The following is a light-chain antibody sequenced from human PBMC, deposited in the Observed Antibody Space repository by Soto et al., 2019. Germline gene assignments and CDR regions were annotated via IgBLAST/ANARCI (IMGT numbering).Light chain of an antibody. Sequence: DIHMTQSPSSLSASLGDRVTITSQASQDISNYLNWYQQKPGKAPKLLIYDASNLEAGVPSRFSGSGSGTDFTFTISSLQPEDIATYYCQQYDNLSSFGQGTRLEIK. CDR3: QQYDNLSS. J-gene: IGKJ5*01. CDR2: DAS. V-gene: IGKV1-33*01. CDR1: QDISNY.